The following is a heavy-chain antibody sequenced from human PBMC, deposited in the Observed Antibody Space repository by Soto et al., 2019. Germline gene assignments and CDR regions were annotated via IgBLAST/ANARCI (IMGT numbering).Heavy chain of an antibody. CDR3: AKARNSGYDPDCNYFDY. D-gene: IGHD5-12*01. Sequence: EVQLLESGGGLVQPGGSLRLSCAASGFTFSSYAMSWVRQAPGKGLEWVSAISGSGGSTYYADSVKGRFTISRDNSKNTLYLQMNSLRAEDTVVYYCAKARNSGYDPDCNYFDYCGQGTLVTVSS. J-gene: IGHJ4*02. CDR2: ISGSGGST. V-gene: IGHV3-23*01. CDR1: GFTFSSYA.